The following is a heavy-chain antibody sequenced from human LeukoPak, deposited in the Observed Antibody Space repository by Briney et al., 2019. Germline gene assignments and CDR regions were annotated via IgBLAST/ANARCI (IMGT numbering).Heavy chain of an antibody. Sequence: KTGGSLRLSCAVSGLTFSNTWLSWVRQAPGKGLEWVGRIKSKTDGGTTDYAAPVKGRFTISRDDSKNTLYLQMNSLKTEDTAVYYCTTAGQQQLVRPDDYWGQGTLVTVSS. V-gene: IGHV3-15*01. D-gene: IGHD6-13*01. J-gene: IGHJ4*02. CDR3: TTAGQQQLVRPDDY. CDR2: IKSKTDGGTT. CDR1: GLTFSNTW.